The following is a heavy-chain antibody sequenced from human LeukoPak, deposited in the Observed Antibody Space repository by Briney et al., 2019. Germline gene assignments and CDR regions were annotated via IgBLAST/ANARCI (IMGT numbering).Heavy chain of an antibody. CDR3: ARDSARDRCQRIPFDY. V-gene: IGHV3-48*02. D-gene: IGHD2-21*01. CDR2: ISSSSSTI. CDR1: GFTLRRYS. J-gene: IGHJ4*02. Sequence: LRGSLRPSGSASGFTLRRYSMNWVRQAPGKGLEWVSYISSSSSTIYYADSVKGRFTISKDNAKNSLYLQMNSLRDEDTAVYYCARDSARDRCQRIPFDYGGPAAVVTVSS.